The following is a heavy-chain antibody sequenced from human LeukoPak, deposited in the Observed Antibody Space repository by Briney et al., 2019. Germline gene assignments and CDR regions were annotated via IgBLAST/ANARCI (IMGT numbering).Heavy chain of an antibody. V-gene: IGHV3-30-3*01. J-gene: IGHJ5*02. CDR1: GFTFSSYA. CDR3: ARPGYSYGGGFDP. D-gene: IGHD5-18*01. CDR2: ISYDGSDI. Sequence: PGGSLRLSCAASGFTFSSYAMHWVRQAPGKGLEWVAVISYDGSDIYYTDSVKGRFTISRDNSKNTLYLQMDSLRAEDTAVYYCARPGYSYGGGFDPWGQGTLVTVSS.